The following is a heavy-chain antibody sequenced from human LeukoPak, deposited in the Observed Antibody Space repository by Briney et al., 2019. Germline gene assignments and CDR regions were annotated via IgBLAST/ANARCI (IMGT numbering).Heavy chain of an antibody. V-gene: IGHV3-74*01. Sequence: PGGSLRLSCAASGFTFSSYWMHWVRQAPGKGLVWVSRINSDGSSTSYADSVKGRFTISRDNANNTLYLQMNSLRAEDTAVYYCARECNGGNSGKGADAFDIWGQGTMVTVSS. D-gene: IGHD4-23*01. J-gene: IGHJ3*02. CDR3: ARECNGGNSGKGADAFDI. CDR1: GFTFSSYW. CDR2: INSDGSST.